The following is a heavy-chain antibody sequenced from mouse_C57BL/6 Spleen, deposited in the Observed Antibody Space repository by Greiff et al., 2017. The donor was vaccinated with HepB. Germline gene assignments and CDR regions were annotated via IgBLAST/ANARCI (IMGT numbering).Heavy chain of an antibody. D-gene: IGHD2-14*01. V-gene: IGHV1-76*01. Sequence: VKVVESGAELVRPGASVKLSCKASGYTFTDYYINWVKQRPGQGLEWIARIYPGSGNTYYNEKFKGKATLTAEKSSSTAYMQLSSLTSEDSAVYFCAREASGVRRTSSIAMDYWGQGTSVTVSS. CDR1: GYTFTDYY. J-gene: IGHJ4*01. CDR3: AREASGVRRTSSIAMDY. CDR2: IYPGSGNT.